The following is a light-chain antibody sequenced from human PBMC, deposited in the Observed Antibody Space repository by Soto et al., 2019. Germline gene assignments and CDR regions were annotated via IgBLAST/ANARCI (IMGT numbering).Light chain of an antibody. CDR2: RNN. J-gene: IGLJ1*01. CDR1: SSNIGSNY. Sequence: VLTQPPSASGTPGQRVTISCSGSSSNIGSNYVYWYQQLPGTAPKLLIYRNNQRPSGVPDRFSGSKSGTSASLAISGLRSEDEADYYCAAWDDSLSGPRYVFGTGTKLTVL. CDR3: AAWDDSLSGPRYV. V-gene: IGLV1-47*01.